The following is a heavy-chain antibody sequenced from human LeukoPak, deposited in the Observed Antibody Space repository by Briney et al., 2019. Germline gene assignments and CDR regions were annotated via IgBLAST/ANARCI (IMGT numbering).Heavy chain of an antibody. J-gene: IGHJ6*03. CDR2: INHSGST. CDR3: ASGRLLRNPMDV. Sequence: PETLSPTCSVYGGSFSGYYCSRIRQPPGQGLEWIGKINHSGSTNYNPSLKSRVTISIDTSKNQFSLKLSSVTAADTAVYYCASGRLLRNPMDVWGKGTTVTVPS. V-gene: IGHV4-34*01. D-gene: IGHD5-24*01. CDR1: GGSFSGYY.